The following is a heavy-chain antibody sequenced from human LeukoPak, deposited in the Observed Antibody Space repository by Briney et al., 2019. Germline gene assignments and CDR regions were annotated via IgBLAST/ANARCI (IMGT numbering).Heavy chain of an antibody. V-gene: IGHV4-4*07. CDR1: GGSISSYY. CDR3: ARETPYTIFGVVTLGMDV. CDR2: IYTSGST. J-gene: IGHJ6*04. D-gene: IGHD3-3*01. Sequence: PSETLSLTCTVSGGSISSYYWSWIRQPAGKGLEWIGRIYTSGSTNYNPSLKSRVTISVDKPKNQFSLKLSSVTAADTAVYYCARETPYTIFGVVTLGMDVWGKGTTVTVSS.